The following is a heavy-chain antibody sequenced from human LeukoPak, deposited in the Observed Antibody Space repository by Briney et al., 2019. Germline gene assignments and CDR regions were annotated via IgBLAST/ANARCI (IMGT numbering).Heavy chain of an antibody. J-gene: IGHJ4*02. CDR1: GYTFTAYY. D-gene: IGHD2-21*02. V-gene: IGHV1-2*02. CDR2: FNPNSGGT. CDR3: ARGGTTKVTY. Sequence: ASVKVSCKASGYTFTAYYIHWVRQAPGQGLEWMGWFNPNSGGTNYAQEFQGRVTMTRDTSISTAYMELSRLRSDDTAVYYCARGGTTKVTYWGQGTLVTVSS.